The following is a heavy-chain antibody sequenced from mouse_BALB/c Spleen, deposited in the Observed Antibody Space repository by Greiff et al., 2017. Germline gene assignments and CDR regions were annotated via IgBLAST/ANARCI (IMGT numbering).Heavy chain of an antibody. V-gene: IGHV1S81*02. CDR2: INPSNGGT. CDR3: TRNGNYVDYYAMDY. Sequence: QVQLQQPGAELVKPGASVKLSCKVSGYTFTSYYMYWVKQRPGQGLEWIGGINPSNGGTNFNEKFKSKATLTVDKSSSTAYMQLSSLTSEDSAVYYCTRNGNYVDYYAMDYWGQGTSVTVSS. J-gene: IGHJ4*01. D-gene: IGHD2-1*01. CDR1: GYTFTSYY.